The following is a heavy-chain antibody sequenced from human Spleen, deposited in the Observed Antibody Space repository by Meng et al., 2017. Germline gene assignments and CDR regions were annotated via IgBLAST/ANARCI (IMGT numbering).Heavy chain of an antibody. Sequence: GPLQQWGAGLLKPSGTLSLTCVVSGGSISSIDWWSWVRPPPGKGLKWIGEIYHGGDTNYNPSLKSRVTIAIDRSKNQFSLKLSSVTAADTAVYYCASWIYSCGWQWGQGTLVTVSS. V-gene: IGHV4/OR15-8*02. CDR2: IYHGGDT. J-gene: IGHJ4*02. CDR3: ASWIYSCGWQ. D-gene: IGHD6-19*01. CDR1: GGSISSIDW.